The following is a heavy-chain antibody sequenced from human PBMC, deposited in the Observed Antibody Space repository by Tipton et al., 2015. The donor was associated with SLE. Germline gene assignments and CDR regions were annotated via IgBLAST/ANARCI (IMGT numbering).Heavy chain of an antibody. J-gene: IGHJ4*02. D-gene: IGHD6-6*01. CDR2: INHSGST. Sequence: LRLSCAVYGGSFSGYYWSWIRQPPGKGLEWIGEINHSGSTNYNPSLKSRVTISVDTSKNQFSLNLTSVTAADTAVYYCASTLGSSIDHWGQGTLVTVSS. CDR1: GGSFSGYY. CDR3: ASTLGSSIDH. V-gene: IGHV4-34*01.